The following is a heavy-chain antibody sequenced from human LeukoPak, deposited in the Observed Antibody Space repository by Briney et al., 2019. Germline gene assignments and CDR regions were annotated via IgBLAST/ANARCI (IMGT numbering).Heavy chain of an antibody. CDR1: GGSFSDYY. Sequence: SETLSLTCAVYGGSFSDYYWSWIRQPPGKGLEWIGEINHSGSTNYNPSLKSRVTISVDTSKNQFSLKLSSVTAADTAVYYCAGLYYDFWSGYRNWFDPWGQGTLVTVSS. CDR3: AGLYYDFWSGYRNWFDP. D-gene: IGHD3-3*01. V-gene: IGHV4-34*01. J-gene: IGHJ5*02. CDR2: INHSGST.